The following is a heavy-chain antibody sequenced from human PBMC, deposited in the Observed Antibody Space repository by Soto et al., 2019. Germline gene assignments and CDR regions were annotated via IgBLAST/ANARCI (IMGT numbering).Heavy chain of an antibody. CDR1: GYTFTSYG. D-gene: IGHD6-19*01. V-gene: IGHV1-18*04. J-gene: IGHJ6*02. Sequence: QVQLVQSGAEVKKPGASVRVSCEASGYTFTSYGISWVRQAPGQGLEWMGWISVYSGSTNYAQKLQGRDTMTPDRTTRAVYMELRRLRSDDTAVYYCARDSWGLAVPDYHYYAMDVWGQGTTVTVS. CDR3: ARDSWGLAVPDYHYYAMDV. CDR2: ISVYSGST.